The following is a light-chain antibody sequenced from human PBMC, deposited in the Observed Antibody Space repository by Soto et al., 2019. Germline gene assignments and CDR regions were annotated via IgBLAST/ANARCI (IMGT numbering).Light chain of an antibody. Sequence: QCVLTQAPSGSGPPGQRATISCSGSSSNIGNNIVYWYQQLPGTAPQLLIYNNNRRHSGVPDRFSGSKSGTSASLAISGLQSEDEADYFCAAWDDSLSGVVFGGGTKLTVL. CDR3: AAWDDSLSGVV. CDR2: NNN. V-gene: IGLV1-44*01. CDR1: SSNIGNNI. J-gene: IGLJ2*01.